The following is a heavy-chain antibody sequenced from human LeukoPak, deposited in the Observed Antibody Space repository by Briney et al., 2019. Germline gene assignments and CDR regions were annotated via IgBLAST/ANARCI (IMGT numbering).Heavy chain of an antibody. CDR3: ARATVTALGAFDI. Sequence: KPGGSLRLSCAASGFTFSDYYMSWIRQASGKGLEWVSYISSSSSYTNYADSVKGRFTISRDNAKNSLYLQMNSLRAEDTAVYYCARATVTALGAFDIWGQGTMVTVSS. CDR1: GFTFSDYY. CDR2: ISSSSSYT. D-gene: IGHD4-17*01. V-gene: IGHV3-11*06. J-gene: IGHJ3*02.